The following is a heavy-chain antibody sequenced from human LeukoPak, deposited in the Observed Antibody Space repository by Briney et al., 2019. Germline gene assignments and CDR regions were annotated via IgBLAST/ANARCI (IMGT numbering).Heavy chain of an antibody. CDR3: ARHLDTSSWTYYYYYMDV. V-gene: IGHV4-39*01. D-gene: IGHD6-13*01. Sequence: SEIPSVTCTVSGGSISSSSSYWGWIRQPPGNGLEWIGSIYYSGSTYYNPSLKSRVTISVDTSKNQFSLKLSSVTAADTAVYYCARHLDTSSWTYYYYYMDVWGKGTTVTVSS. J-gene: IGHJ6*03. CDR2: IYYSGST. CDR1: GGSISSSSSY.